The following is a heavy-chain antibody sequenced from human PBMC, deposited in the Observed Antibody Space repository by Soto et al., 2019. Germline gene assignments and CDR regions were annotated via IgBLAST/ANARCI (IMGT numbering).Heavy chain of an antibody. CDR3: ATGNWGSFNDGY. Sequence: SVKLSCKASGGPFSSYAISWVRQAPGQGPEWMGGIIPIFGTANYAQNFQGRVTITADESTSTAYMELSSLRSEDTAVYYCATGNWGSFNDGYWGQGTLVTVSS. CDR1: GGPFSSYA. CDR2: IIPIFGTA. J-gene: IGHJ4*02. V-gene: IGHV1-69*13. D-gene: IGHD7-27*01.